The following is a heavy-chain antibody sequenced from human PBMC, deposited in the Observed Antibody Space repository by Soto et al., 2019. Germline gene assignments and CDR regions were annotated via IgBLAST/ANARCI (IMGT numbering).Heavy chain of an antibody. CDR3: ARCVAVTPRYYHIEH. CDR1: GFSLSTSGVG. D-gene: IGHD6-19*01. V-gene: IGHV2-5*01. Sequence: GPTLVNPTQTLTLTCTFSGFSLSTSGVGVGWIRQPPGKALEWLAVIYWNDDKPYSPSLESRLTISKDTSKNQVVLTMTDMDPVDTATYYCARCVAVTPRYYHIEHWGQGTVVTVSS. J-gene: IGHJ4*02. CDR2: IYWNDDK.